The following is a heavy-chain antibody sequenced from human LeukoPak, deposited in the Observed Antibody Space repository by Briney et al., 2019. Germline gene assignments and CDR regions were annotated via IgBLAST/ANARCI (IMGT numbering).Heavy chain of an antibody. CDR3: ARGPPAVINPVYYYYGMDV. CDR2: MYYSGSS. J-gene: IGHJ6*02. CDR1: GGSIRSPGYY. V-gene: IGHV4-39*07. D-gene: IGHD3-16*02. Sequence: SETLSLTCTVSGGSIRSPGYYWGWTRQPPGKGLEWIGSMYYSGSSFYNPSLKSRVAISVDTSKNQFSLKLSSVTAADTAVYYCARGPPAVINPVYYYYGMDVWGQGTTVTVS.